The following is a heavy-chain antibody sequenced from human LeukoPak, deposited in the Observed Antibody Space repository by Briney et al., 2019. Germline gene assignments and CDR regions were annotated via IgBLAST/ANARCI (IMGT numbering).Heavy chain of an antibody. V-gene: IGHV1-2*02. Sequence: GASVKDSCKASGYTFTGYYMHWVRPAPGKGRDGMGGINPYGGGTNSSLKLKGRVTITRATSISTTYKELSRRRSDDTAVYYCARAFDWSINWFDPWGQGTLVTVSS. D-gene: IGHD3-9*01. CDR2: INPYGGGT. CDR1: GYTFTGYY. J-gene: IGHJ5*02. CDR3: ARAFDWSINWFDP.